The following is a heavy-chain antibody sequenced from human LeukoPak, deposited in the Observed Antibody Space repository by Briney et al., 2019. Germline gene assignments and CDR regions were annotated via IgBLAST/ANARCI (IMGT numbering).Heavy chain of an antibody. D-gene: IGHD3-10*01. V-gene: IGHV4-4*07. CDR3: ASSVRGVTLSDYFDY. CDR2: IHTSGST. J-gene: IGHJ4*02. Sequence: SETLSLTCTVSGGSISSYYWSWIRQPAGKGLEWIGRIHTSGSTNYNPSLKSRVTMSVDTSKNQFSLKLSSVTAADTAVYYCASSVRGVTLSDYFDYWGQGTLVTVSS. CDR1: GGSISSYY.